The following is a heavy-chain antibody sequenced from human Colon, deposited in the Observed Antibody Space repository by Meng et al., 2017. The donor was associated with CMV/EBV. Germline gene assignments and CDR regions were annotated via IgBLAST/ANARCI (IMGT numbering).Heavy chain of an antibody. CDR2: IYHSGST. D-gene: IGHD1-26*01. Sequence: GSLRLSCTVFGYSISTGYSWGWIRQPPGKGLEYIGSIYHSGSTYYNPSLKSRVTISVDTSKNQFSLKLTPVTAADTAVSYCAREMVAGSGSNYVLGTRTGLDYWGQGTLVTVSS. J-gene: IGHJ4*02. CDR3: AREMVAGSGSNYVLGTRTGLDY. V-gene: IGHV4-38-2*02. CDR1: GYSISTGYS.